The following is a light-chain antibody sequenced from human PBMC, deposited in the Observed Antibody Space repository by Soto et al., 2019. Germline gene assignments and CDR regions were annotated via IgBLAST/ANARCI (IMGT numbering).Light chain of an antibody. Sequence: QSVLTQPASVSGSPGQSITISCTGTSSDVGGYNYVSWYQHHPGEAPKLIIYEVTNRPSGVSNRFSGSKSGNTASLTISGLQAEDESDYYCISYTSGTSPYVFGTGTKVTVL. CDR1: SSDVGGYNY. CDR3: ISYTSGTSPYV. J-gene: IGLJ1*01. V-gene: IGLV2-14*01. CDR2: EVT.